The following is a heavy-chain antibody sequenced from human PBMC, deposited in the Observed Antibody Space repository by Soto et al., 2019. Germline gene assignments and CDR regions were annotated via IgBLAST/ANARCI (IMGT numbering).Heavy chain of an antibody. Sequence: GGSLRLSCAASGFTFSSYSMNWVRQAPGKGLEWVSYISSSSSTIYYADSVKGRFTISRDNAKNSLYLQMNSLRDEDTAVYYCARDRMVRGKKAKDYYYYGMDVWGQGTTVTVSS. CDR1: GFTFSSYS. J-gene: IGHJ6*02. CDR3: ARDRMVRGKKAKDYYYYGMDV. D-gene: IGHD3-10*01. V-gene: IGHV3-48*02. CDR2: ISSSSSTI.